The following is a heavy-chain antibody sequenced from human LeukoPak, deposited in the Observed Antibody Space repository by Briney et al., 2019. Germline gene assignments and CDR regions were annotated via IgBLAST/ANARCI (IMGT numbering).Heavy chain of an antibody. Sequence: GGSLRLSCAASGFTFSTYGMNWVRQAPGKGLEWVSTISRSGDITYYADSVKGRFTISRDNSKNTLYLQMNSLRAEDTAIYYCATGSTAVLSTKYWGQGILVTVSS. CDR3: ATGSTAVLSTKY. CDR1: GFTFSTYG. CDR2: ISRSGDIT. V-gene: IGHV3-23*01. J-gene: IGHJ4*02. D-gene: IGHD6-19*01.